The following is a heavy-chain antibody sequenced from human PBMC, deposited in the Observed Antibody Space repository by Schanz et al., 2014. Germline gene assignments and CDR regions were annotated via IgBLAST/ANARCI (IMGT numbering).Heavy chain of an antibody. CDR2: IWYDGSNK. J-gene: IGHJ4*02. CDR1: GFIFSNYG. CDR3: ASPSGYSDYGTYFDF. D-gene: IGHD5-12*01. Sequence: QVQLVESGGGVVQPGGSLRLSCAASGFIFSNYGMHWVRQAPGKGLEWVAFIWYDGSNKYYADSVEGRFTISRDNSRNTLYLQMNSLRTEDTAVYYCASPSGYSDYGTYFDFWGQGTLXTVSS. V-gene: IGHV3-30*02.